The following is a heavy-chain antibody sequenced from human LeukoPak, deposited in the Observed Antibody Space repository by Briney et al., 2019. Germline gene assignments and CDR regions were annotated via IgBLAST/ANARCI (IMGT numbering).Heavy chain of an antibody. CDR1: GYSFTSYW. CDR3: ARLPSKLRFLEWSREFDP. V-gene: IGHV5-51*01. D-gene: IGHD3-3*01. Sequence: GESLKISCKGSGYSFTSYWIGWVRQMPGKGLEWMGIIYPGDSDTRYSPSFQGQVTISADKSISTAYLQWSSLKASDTAMHYCARLPSKLRFLEWSREFDPWGQGTLVTVSS. CDR2: IYPGDSDT. J-gene: IGHJ5*02.